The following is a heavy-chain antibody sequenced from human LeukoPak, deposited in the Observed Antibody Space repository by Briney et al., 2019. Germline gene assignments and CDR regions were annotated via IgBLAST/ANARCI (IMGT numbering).Heavy chain of an antibody. J-gene: IGHJ5*02. D-gene: IGHD3-9*01. V-gene: IGHV3-23*01. CDR2: ISGSGGST. CDR1: GFTFTNYA. Sequence: GGSLRLSCAASGFTFTNYAMSWVRQAPGKGLECVSAISGSGGSTYYVDSVKGRFTISRDNSKNTLYLQMSTLRADDTAVYYCAKDSDSHNILTGYNWFDPWGQGTLVTVSS. CDR3: AKDSDSHNILTGYNWFDP.